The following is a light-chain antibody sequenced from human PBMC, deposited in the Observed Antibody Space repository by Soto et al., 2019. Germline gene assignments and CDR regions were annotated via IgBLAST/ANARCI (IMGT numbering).Light chain of an antibody. Sequence: DIQMTQSPSTLSASVGDRVTITCRASQSIVRWLAWYQQKPGKAPKLLIYDASSLESGVPSRFSGSASGTEFTLTISSLQPDDFATYYCQQYNSYSRTVGQGTKVYIK. CDR2: DAS. CDR1: QSIVRW. V-gene: IGKV1-5*01. J-gene: IGKJ1*01. CDR3: QQYNSYSRT.